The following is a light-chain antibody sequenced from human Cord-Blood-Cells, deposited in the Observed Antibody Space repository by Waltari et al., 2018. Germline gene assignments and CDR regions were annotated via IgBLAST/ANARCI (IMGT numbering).Light chain of an antibody. Sequence: QSALTQPASVSGSPGQSITISCTGTSSDVGGYNYVSWYQQHPGKAPKLMIYDGSNRPAAVSNRFSGSKSGNPASLTISGLQVEDEADYYCSSYTSSSTLVFGGGTKLTVL. CDR3: SSYTSSSTLV. CDR1: SSDVGGYNY. J-gene: IGLJ3*02. V-gene: IGLV2-14*01. CDR2: DGS.